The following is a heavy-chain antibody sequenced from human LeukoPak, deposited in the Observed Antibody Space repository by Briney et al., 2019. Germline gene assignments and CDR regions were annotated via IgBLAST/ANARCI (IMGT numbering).Heavy chain of an antibody. D-gene: IGHD2/OR15-2a*01. J-gene: IGHJ4*02. CDR1: GGTFSSYA. Sequence: SVKVSCKASGGTFSSYAISWVRQAPGQGLEGMGGIIPIFGTANYAQKFQGRVTITADESTSTAYMELSSLRSEDTAVYYCASSKETTYYYFDYWGQGTLVTVSS. CDR2: IIPIFGTA. V-gene: IGHV1-69*13. CDR3: ASSKETTYYYFDY.